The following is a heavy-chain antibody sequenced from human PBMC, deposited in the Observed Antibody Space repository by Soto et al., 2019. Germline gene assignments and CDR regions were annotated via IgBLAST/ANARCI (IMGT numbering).Heavy chain of an antibody. CDR2: SSNSGSFT. CDR3: AIGPDGYYYYDGMDV. Sequence: GRSMRLSWVASGFTFSDHYMGWIRQAPGKELEWIGYSSNSGSFTRYADSVNGRFTISRDNAKNSLYLQVNSLRAEDTAVYYCAIGPDGYYYYDGMDVWGQGTTVTVSS. CDR1: GFTFSDHY. J-gene: IGHJ6*02. V-gene: IGHV3-11*06.